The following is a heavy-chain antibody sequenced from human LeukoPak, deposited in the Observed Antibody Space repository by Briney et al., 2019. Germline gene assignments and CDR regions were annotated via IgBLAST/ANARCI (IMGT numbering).Heavy chain of an antibody. Sequence: PSETLSLTCAVSGGSISSGGYSWSWIRQPPGKGLEWIGYIYHSGSTYYNPSLKSRVTISVDKSKNQFSLKLSSVTAADTAVYYCARDTPYSSSWYVGNYYYYGMDVWGQGTTVTVSS. CDR2: IYHSGST. CDR1: GGSISSGGYS. D-gene: IGHD6-13*01. J-gene: IGHJ6*02. CDR3: ARDTPYSSSWYVGNYYYYGMDV. V-gene: IGHV4-30-2*01.